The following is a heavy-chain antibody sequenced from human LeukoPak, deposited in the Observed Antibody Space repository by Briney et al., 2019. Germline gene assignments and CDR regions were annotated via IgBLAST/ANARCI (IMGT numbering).Heavy chain of an antibody. Sequence: GGSLRLSCAASGFTVSSNYMSWVRQAPGKGLEWVSVITGSGGSTYYADSVKGRFTISRDNSKNTLYLQMNSLRAEDTAVYYCAKNHWNYVSSPFDYWGQGTLVTVSS. V-gene: IGHV3-23*01. D-gene: IGHD1-7*01. CDR2: ITGSGGST. J-gene: IGHJ4*02. CDR3: AKNHWNYVSSPFDY. CDR1: GFTVSSNY.